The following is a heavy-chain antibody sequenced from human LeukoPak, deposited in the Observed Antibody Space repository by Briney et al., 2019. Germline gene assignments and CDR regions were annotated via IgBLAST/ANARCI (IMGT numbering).Heavy chain of an antibody. Sequence: GGSLRLSCAASGFTFSSYAMHWVRQAPGKGLEWVAVISYDGSNKYYADSVKGRFTISRDNSKNTLYLQMNSLRAEDTAVYYCAREEVVVTANVDYWGQGTLVTVSS. CDR1: GFTFSSYA. D-gene: IGHD2-21*02. CDR2: ISYDGSNK. V-gene: IGHV3-30*04. J-gene: IGHJ4*02. CDR3: AREEVVVTANVDY.